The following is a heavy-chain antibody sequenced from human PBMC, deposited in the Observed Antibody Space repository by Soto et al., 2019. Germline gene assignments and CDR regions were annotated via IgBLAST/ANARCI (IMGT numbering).Heavy chain of an antibody. CDR1: GGFVSSGSYY. D-gene: IGHD1-1*01. V-gene: IGHV4-34*01. CDR2: MSHSGGT. Sequence: QVQLQQWGAGLLKPSETLSLTCAVYGGFVSSGSYYWSWIRQPPGKGLEWIGEMSHSGGTHFNPSLKSRVTIAVDTSKNQCSRERSSGTAADPALYYCARVERGTATTVVDAFDIWGRGTMVTVSS. CDR3: ARVERGTATTVVDAFDI. J-gene: IGHJ3*02.